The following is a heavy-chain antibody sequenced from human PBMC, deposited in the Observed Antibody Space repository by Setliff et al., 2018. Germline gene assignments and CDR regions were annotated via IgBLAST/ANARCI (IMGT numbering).Heavy chain of an antibody. Sequence: SETLSPTCTVSGGSISSYYWSWIRQPAGKGLEWIGRIYTSGSTNYNPSLKSRVTMSVDTSKNQFSLKLSSVTAADTAVYYCARVSTVTTWPYYYYMDVWGKGTTVTVSS. CDR1: GGSISSYY. D-gene: IGHD4-4*01. J-gene: IGHJ6*03. CDR3: ARVSTVTTWPYYYYMDV. CDR2: IYTSGST. V-gene: IGHV4-4*07.